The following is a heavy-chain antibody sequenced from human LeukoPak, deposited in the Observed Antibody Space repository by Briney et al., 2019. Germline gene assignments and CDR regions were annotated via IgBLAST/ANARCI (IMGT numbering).Heavy chain of an antibody. V-gene: IGHV3-30*04. CDR1: GFTFSIFP. Sequence: GGSLRLSCEASGFTFSIFPMHWVRQAPGKGLEWVALISSGSEKYYADSVKGRFTISRDNSKNMLYLQMNSLRVDDTAVYYCARDLELSAVYYFDSWGQGTLVIVSS. CDR3: ARDLELSAVYYFDS. D-gene: IGHD3-3*01. CDR2: ISSGSEK. J-gene: IGHJ4*02.